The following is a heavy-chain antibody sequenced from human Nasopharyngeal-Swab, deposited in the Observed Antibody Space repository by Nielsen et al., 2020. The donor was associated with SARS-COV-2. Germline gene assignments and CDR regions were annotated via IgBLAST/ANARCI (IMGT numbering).Heavy chain of an antibody. Sequence: SETLSLTCAVYGGSFSGYYGSWIRQPQGKGLEWIGEINHSGSNNYNPSLKSRVTISGDTSKNQFSLKLSSVTAADPAVYYCARCSYSVSACDYWGQGTLVTVSS. CDR2: INHSGSN. CDR3: ARCSYSVSACDY. J-gene: IGHJ4*02. CDR1: GGSFSGYY. V-gene: IGHV4-34*01. D-gene: IGHD2-15*01.